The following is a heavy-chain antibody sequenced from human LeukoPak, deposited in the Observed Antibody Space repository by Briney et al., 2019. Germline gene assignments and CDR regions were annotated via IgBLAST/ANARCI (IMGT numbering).Heavy chain of an antibody. J-gene: IGHJ6*04. CDR3: ARARLGYCSGGSCYSTYYGMDV. V-gene: IGHV4-31*03. Sequence: SQTLSLTCTVSVGSISSGGYYWSWIRHHPGKGLEWIGYIYYSVSTYYNPSLKSRVTISVDTSKNQFSLKLSSVTAADTAVYYCARARLGYCSGGSCYSTYYGMDVWGKGTTVTVSS. D-gene: IGHD2-15*01. CDR1: VGSISSGGYY. CDR2: IYYSVST.